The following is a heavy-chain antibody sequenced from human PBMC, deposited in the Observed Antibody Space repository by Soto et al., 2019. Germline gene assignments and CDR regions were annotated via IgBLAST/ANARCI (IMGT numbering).Heavy chain of an antibody. CDR3: ATVKVAGFLTGFSVYFDY. Sequence: ASVKVSCKVSGYTLTELSMHWVRQAPGKGLEWMGGFDPEDGETIYAQKFQGRVTMTEDTSTDTAYMELSSLRSEDTAVYYCATVKVAGFLTGFSVYFDYWGQGTLVTVSS. J-gene: IGHJ4*02. V-gene: IGHV1-24*01. CDR2: FDPEDGET. CDR1: GYTLTELS. D-gene: IGHD3-9*01.